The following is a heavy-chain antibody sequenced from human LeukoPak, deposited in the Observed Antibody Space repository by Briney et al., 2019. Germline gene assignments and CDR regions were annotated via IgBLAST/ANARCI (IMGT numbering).Heavy chain of an antibody. Sequence: GGSLRLSCAASGFTFSSHAMGWVRQAPGKGLEWVSNIYSGGSTYYADSVKGRFIISRDNSKNTLYLQMNSLRDEDTAVYYCARERSYGDNDYFDHWGQGSLVTVSS. CDR2: IYSGGST. J-gene: IGHJ4*02. D-gene: IGHD4-17*01. CDR1: GFTFSSHA. V-gene: IGHV3-66*01. CDR3: ARERSYGDNDYFDH.